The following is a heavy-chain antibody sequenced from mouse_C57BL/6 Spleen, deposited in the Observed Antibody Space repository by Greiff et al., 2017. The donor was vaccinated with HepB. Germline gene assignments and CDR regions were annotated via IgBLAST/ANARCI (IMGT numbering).Heavy chain of an antibody. Sequence: VQLQESGPELVKPGASVKISCKASGYAFSSSWMNWVKQRPGKGLEWIGRIYPGDGDTNYNGKFKGKATLTADKSSSTAYMQLSSLTSEDSAVYFCARERTVVAYYYAMDYWGQGTSVTVSS. D-gene: IGHD1-1*01. CDR3: ARERTVVAYYYAMDY. V-gene: IGHV1-82*01. CDR2: IYPGDGDT. CDR1: GYAFSSSW. J-gene: IGHJ4*01.